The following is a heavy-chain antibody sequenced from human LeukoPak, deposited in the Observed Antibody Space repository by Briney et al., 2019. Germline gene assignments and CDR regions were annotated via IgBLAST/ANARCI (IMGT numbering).Heavy chain of an antibody. CDR3: AKVMDYDILTASVD. J-gene: IGHJ4*02. Sequence: GGSLRLSCAASGFTFSTYWMHWVRHAPGKGLVWVSRIKNDGSSTYYADSVRGRFTISRDNSKNTLYLQMNSLRAEDTAVYYCAKVMDYDILTASVDWGQGTLVTVSS. CDR1: GFTFSTYW. CDR2: IKNDGSST. D-gene: IGHD3-9*01. V-gene: IGHV3-74*01.